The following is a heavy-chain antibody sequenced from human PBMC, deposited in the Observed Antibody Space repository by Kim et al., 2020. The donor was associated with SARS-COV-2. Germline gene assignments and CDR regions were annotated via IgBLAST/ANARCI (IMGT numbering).Heavy chain of an antibody. D-gene: IGHD1-26*01. CDR3: ARTLRVGYFDY. Sequence: SETLSLTCTVSGGSISSSSYYWGWIRQPPGKGLEWIGSIYYSGSTYYNPSLKSRVTISVDTSKNQFSLKLSSVTAADTAVYYCARTLRVGYFDYWGQGTLVTVSS. V-gene: IGHV4-39*01. CDR2: IYYSGST. J-gene: IGHJ4*02. CDR1: GGSISSSSYY.